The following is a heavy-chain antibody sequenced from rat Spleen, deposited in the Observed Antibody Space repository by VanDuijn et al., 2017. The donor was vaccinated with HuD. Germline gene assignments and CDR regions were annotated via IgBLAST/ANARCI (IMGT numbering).Heavy chain of an antibody. Sequence: EVQLVESGGGLVQPGRSLKLSCVASGFTFNNYWMTWIRQAPGKGLEWVASITNTGGSTYYPDSVKVRLTISRDNAKSTLYLKMNSLRSEDTATYFCTRGNPRTTYYVDCWGRGVMVTVCS. J-gene: IGHJ2*01. CDR3: TRGNPRTTYYVDC. CDR1: GFTFNNYW. D-gene: IGHD1-10*01. CDR2: ITNTGGST. V-gene: IGHV5-31*01.